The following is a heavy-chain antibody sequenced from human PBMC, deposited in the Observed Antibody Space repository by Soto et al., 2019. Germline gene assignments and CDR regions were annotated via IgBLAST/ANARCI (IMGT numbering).Heavy chain of an antibody. V-gene: IGHV1-69*01. J-gene: IGHJ6*02. CDR3: ARDQRGFGMDV. D-gene: IGHD1-1*01. CDR2: SIPIFGTA. CDR1: GGTFSSYA. Sequence: QVQLVQSGAEVKKPGSSVKVSCKASGGTFSSYAISWVRQAPGQGLEWMGGSIPIFGTANYAQKFHGRVTITADESTSTAYMERSSLRSEDTAVYYCARDQRGFGMDVWGQGTTVTVSS.